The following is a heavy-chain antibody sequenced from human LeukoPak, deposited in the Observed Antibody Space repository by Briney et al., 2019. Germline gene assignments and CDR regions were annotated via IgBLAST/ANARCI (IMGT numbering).Heavy chain of an antibody. Sequence: ASVKVSCKASGYTFTSYAMHWVRQAPGQRLEWMGWINAGNGNTKYSQKFQGRVTITRDTSASTAYMELSNLRSEDTAVYYCARDSAAADNSFDYWGQGTLVTVSS. CDR1: GYTFTSYA. CDR3: ARDSAAADNSFDY. CDR2: INAGNGNT. V-gene: IGHV1-3*01. D-gene: IGHD6-13*01. J-gene: IGHJ4*02.